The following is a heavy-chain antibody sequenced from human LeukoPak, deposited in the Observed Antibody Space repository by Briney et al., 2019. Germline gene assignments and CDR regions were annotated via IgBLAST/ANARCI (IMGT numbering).Heavy chain of an antibody. V-gene: IGHV3-48*03. J-gene: IGHJ1*01. CDR1: GFTFSKHW. Sequence: PGGSLRLSCAASGFTFSKHWIHWVRQAPGKGLEWVSYISSSGSIIYYADSVKGRFTISRDNAKNSLYLQMNSLRAEDTAVYYCARGDYSSGWYGSAEYFQHWGQGTLVTVSS. CDR2: ISSSGSII. CDR3: ARGDYSSGWYGSAEYFQH. D-gene: IGHD6-19*01.